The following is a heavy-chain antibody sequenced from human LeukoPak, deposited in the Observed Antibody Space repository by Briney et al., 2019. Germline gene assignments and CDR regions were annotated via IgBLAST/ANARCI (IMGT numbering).Heavy chain of an antibody. D-gene: IGHD3-3*01. V-gene: IGHV3-30*02. CDR3: AKDHPRYYDFWSGDY. J-gene: IGHJ4*02. CDR1: GFTFDDYG. CDR2: IRYDGSNK. Sequence: GGSLRLSCAASGFTFDDYGMSWVRQAPGKGLEWVAFIRYDGSNKYYADSVKGRFTISRDNSKNTLYLQMNSLRAEDTAVYYCAKDHPRYYDFWSGDYWGQGTLVTVSS.